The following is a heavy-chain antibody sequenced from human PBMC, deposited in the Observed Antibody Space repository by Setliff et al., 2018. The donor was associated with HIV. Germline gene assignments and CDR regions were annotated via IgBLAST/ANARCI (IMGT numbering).Heavy chain of an antibody. CDR3: TTSSPPAMTTVTSLSFDY. J-gene: IGHJ4*02. D-gene: IGHD4-17*01. CDR1: GYTFTSYY. Sequence: ASVKVSCKASGYTFTSYYLHWVRQAPGQGLEWMGMINPSGGSASYAQKFQGRVTMSRDTSINTAYMELSRLRSDDTAVYYCTTSSPPAMTTVTSLSFDYWGQGTLVTVSS. CDR2: INPSGGSA. V-gene: IGHV1-46*01.